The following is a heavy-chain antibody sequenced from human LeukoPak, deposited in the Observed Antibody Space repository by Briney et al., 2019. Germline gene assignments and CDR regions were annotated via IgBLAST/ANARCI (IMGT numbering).Heavy chain of an antibody. J-gene: IGHJ4*02. V-gene: IGHV4-34*01. CDR2: INHSGST. CDR1: GGSFIGHY. CDR3: ARAGDSSGYGDY. D-gene: IGHD3-22*01. Sequence: SETLSLTCAVYGGSFIGHYWSWIRQPPGKGLEWIGEINHSGSTNYNPSLKSRVTISVDTSKNQFSLKLSAVTAADTAVYYCARAGDSSGYGDYWGQGTLVTVSS.